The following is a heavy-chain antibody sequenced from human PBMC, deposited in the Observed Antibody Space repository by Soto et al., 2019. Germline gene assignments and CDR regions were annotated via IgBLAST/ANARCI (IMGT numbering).Heavy chain of an antibody. D-gene: IGHD1-7*01. V-gene: IGHV4-34*01. CDR1: GGSFSGYY. CDR3: ARNSALRVPGY. J-gene: IGHJ4*02. Sequence: SETLSLTCAVYGGSFSGYYWSWIRQPLGKGLEWIGEINHSGSTNYNPSLKSRVTISVDTSKNQFSLKLSSVTAADTAVYYCARNSALRVPGYWGQGTLVTVSS. CDR2: INHSGST.